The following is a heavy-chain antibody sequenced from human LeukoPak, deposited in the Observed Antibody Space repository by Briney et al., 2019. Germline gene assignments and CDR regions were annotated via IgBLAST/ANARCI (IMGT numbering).Heavy chain of an antibody. CDR1: GFTFSSYA. CDR3: AKDHRNYDFWSGYYSFDY. CDR2: ISGSGGST. V-gene: IGHV3-23*01. Sequence: GGSLRLSCAASGFTFSSYATSWVRQAPGKGLEWVSAISGSGGSTYYADPVKGRFTISRDNSKNTLYLQMNSLRAEDTAVYYCAKDHRNYDFWSGYYSFDYWGQGTLVTVSS. J-gene: IGHJ4*02. D-gene: IGHD3-3*01.